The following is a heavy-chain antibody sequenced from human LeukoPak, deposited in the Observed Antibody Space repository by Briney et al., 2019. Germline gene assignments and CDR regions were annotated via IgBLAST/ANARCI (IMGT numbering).Heavy chain of an antibody. CDR3: ASLRYLEK. Sequence: GGSLRLSCAACQFTFRSYSMNWVRQAPGKGLEWVGNIKEDGSETYYVDSVKGRFTISRDNAKNSLHLQMNSLRVEDTAVYSCASLRYLEKWGQGTLVTVSS. CDR1: QFTFRSYS. V-gene: IGHV3-7*01. D-gene: IGHD3-3*01. CDR2: IKEDGSET. J-gene: IGHJ4*02.